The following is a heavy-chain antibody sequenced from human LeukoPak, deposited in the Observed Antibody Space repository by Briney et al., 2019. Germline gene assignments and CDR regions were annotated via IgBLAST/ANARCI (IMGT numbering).Heavy chain of an antibody. Sequence: GESLRISCKGSGYNFNSYWIGWVRQMPGKGLEWMGIIYPVDSNTRYSPSFQGQVTISADRSISTAYLQWSSLEASDTAIYYCARRAYYDTSAPHYDYWGQGTLVTVSS. J-gene: IGHJ4*02. D-gene: IGHD3-22*01. CDR1: GYNFNSYW. CDR3: ARRAYYDTSAPHYDY. CDR2: IYPVDSNT. V-gene: IGHV5-51*01.